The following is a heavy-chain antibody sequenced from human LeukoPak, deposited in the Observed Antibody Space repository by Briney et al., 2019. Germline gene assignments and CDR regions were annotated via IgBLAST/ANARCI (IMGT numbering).Heavy chain of an antibody. J-gene: IGHJ5*02. V-gene: IGHV1-2*02. Sequence: GASVKVSCKASGYTFTVYYIYWVRQAPGQGLEWMGWINPNSGGTNYAQKFQGRVTMTRDTSISTAYMELNRLRSDDTAVYYCARDRPVAETMGDWFDPWGQGTLVTVSS. CDR2: INPNSGGT. CDR3: ARDRPVAETMGDWFDP. D-gene: IGHD3-10*01. CDR1: GYTFTVYY.